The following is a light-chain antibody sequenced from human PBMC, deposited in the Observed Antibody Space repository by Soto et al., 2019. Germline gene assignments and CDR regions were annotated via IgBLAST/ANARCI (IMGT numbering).Light chain of an antibody. V-gene: IGKV3-15*01. CDR1: QSVSTN. Sequence: EIVMTQSPGTLYLSPGERATLSCRASQSVSTNLAWYQQIPGQAPRLLIYGASTRATGIPARFSGSGSGTEFTLAISSLQSEDFAVYYCQHYNDWPQTFGLGTKVEIK. CDR3: QHYNDWPQT. CDR2: GAS. J-gene: IGKJ1*01.